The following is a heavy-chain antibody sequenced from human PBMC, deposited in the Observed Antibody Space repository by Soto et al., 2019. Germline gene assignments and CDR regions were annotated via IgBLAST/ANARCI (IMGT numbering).Heavy chain of an antibody. V-gene: IGHV3-23*01. Sequence: GGSLRLSCAASGFTFSSYAMSWVRQAPGKGLEWVSAISGSGGSTYYADSVKGRFTISRDNSKNTLYLQMNSLRAEDTAVYYCAKDPGNYDFWSGYPYYYYGMDVWGQGTTVTVSS. CDR1: GFTFSSYA. CDR3: AKDPGNYDFWSGYPYYYYGMDV. CDR2: ISGSGGST. D-gene: IGHD3-3*01. J-gene: IGHJ6*02.